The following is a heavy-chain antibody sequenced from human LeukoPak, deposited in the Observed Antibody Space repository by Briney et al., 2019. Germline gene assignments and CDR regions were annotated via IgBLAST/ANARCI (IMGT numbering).Heavy chain of an antibody. J-gene: IGHJ6*02. Sequence: PGGSLRLSCAASGFTFSSYGMHWVRQAPGKGLEWVTVIWFDGSNKYYADSVKGRFTISRDNSKNTLYLQMNFLRAEDTAVYYCARGSQVRGNEGLDGMDVWGQGTTVTVSS. CDR3: ARGSQVRGNEGLDGMDV. CDR1: GFTFSSYG. CDR2: IWFDGSNK. D-gene: IGHD3-10*01. V-gene: IGHV3-33*01.